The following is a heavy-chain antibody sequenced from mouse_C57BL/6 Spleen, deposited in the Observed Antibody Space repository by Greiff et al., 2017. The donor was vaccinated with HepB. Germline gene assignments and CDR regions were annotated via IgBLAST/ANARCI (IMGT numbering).Heavy chain of an antibody. J-gene: IGHJ3*01. D-gene: IGHD2-3*01. Sequence: LQESGAELVRPGTSVKVSCKASGYAFTNYLIEWVKQRPGQGLEWIGVINPGSGGTNYNEKFKGKATLTADKSSSTAYMQLSSLTSEDSAVYFCARSGDGLFAYWGQGTLVTVSA. CDR2: INPGSGGT. CDR3: ARSGDGLFAY. CDR1: GYAFTNYL. V-gene: IGHV1-54*01.